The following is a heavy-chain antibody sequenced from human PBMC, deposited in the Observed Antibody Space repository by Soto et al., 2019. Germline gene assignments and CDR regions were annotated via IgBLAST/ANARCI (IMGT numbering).Heavy chain of an antibody. Sequence: AASVKVSFKASGGTFSSYAISWLRQAPGQGLEWMGGIIPIFGTANYAQKFQGRVTITADESTSTAYMELSSLRSEDTAVYYCARERSSGWYYFDYWGQGTLVTVSS. CDR3: ARERSSGWYYFDY. V-gene: IGHV1-69*13. CDR2: IIPIFGTA. D-gene: IGHD6-19*01. CDR1: GGTFSSYA. J-gene: IGHJ4*02.